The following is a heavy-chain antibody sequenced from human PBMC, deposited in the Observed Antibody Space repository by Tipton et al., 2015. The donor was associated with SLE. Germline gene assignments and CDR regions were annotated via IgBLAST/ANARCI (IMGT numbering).Heavy chain of an antibody. V-gene: IGHV4-59*01. D-gene: IGHD4-11*01. CDR3: ARCYSNHYYYMDV. J-gene: IGHJ6*03. CDR1: GGSISSYY. Sequence: TLSLTCTVSGGSISSYYWSWIRQPPGKGLEWIGYIYYSGSTDYNPSLKSRVTISVDTSKNQFSLKLSSVTAADTAVYYCARCYSNHYYYMDVWGKGTTVTVSS. CDR2: IYYSGST.